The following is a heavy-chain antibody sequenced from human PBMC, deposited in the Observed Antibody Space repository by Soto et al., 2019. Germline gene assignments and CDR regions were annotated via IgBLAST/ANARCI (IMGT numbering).Heavy chain of an antibody. CDR1: GFTFSDYA. CDR2: ISGTGVPT. Sequence: EVQLLESGGGLVQPGGSLRLSCAASGFTFSDYAMSWVRQAPGKGLEWLSLISGTGVPTLYAGTVKGRFSVSRDNSKSTLFLAMNDLRDDDTAKSYCANSFCSSSSCFFLWVDPWGPGTLVTVSS. V-gene: IGHV3-23*01. J-gene: IGHJ5*02. D-gene: IGHD2-2*01. CDR3: ANSFCSSSSCFFLWVDP.